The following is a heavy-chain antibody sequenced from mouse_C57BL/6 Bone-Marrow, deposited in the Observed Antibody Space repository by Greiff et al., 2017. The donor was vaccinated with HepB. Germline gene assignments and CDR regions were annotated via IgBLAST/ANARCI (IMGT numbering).Heavy chain of an antibody. D-gene: IGHD2-14*01. V-gene: IGHV5-17*01. CDR1: GFTFSDYG. CDR3: AKASTTYYYAMGY. CDR2: ISSGSSTI. Sequence: EVQGVESGGGLVKPGGSLKLSCAASGFTFSDYGMHWVRQAPEKGLEWVAYISSGSSTIYYADTVKGRFTISRDNAKNTLFLQMTSLRSEDTAMCYCAKASTTYYYAMGYWGLEASDTVSS. J-gene: IGHJ4*01.